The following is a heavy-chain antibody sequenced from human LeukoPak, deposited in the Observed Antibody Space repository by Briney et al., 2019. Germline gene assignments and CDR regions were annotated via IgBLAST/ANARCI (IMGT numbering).Heavy chain of an antibody. D-gene: IGHD2-15*01. Sequence: PSETLSLTCTVSGGSISSGSYYWSWIRQPAGKGLEWIGRLYSSGSINYNPSLKSRVTISVDTSKNQFSLKLSSVTAADTAVYYCARGGDIVVVVAATPSRYFDLWGRGTLVTVSS. J-gene: IGHJ2*01. CDR3: ARGGDIVVVVAATPSRYFDL. CDR1: GGSISSGSYY. CDR2: LYSSGSI. V-gene: IGHV4-61*02.